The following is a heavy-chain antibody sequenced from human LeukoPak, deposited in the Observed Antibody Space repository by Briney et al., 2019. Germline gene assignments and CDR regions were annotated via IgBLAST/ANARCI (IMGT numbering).Heavy chain of an antibody. J-gene: IGHJ4*02. CDR2: IYFGGTT. Sequence: GGSLRLSCAASGFTVSSNYMTWVRQAPGQGLEWVSVIYFGGTTYYADSVKGRFTISRDNSKNTVYFQMNSLRVEDTAVYYCARGDGVYVYWGQGTLVTVSS. CDR3: ARGDGVYVY. V-gene: IGHV3-53*01. D-gene: IGHD5/OR15-5a*01. CDR1: GFTVSSNY.